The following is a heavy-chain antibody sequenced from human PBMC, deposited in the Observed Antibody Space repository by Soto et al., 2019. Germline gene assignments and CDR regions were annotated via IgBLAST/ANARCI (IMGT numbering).Heavy chain of an antibody. D-gene: IGHD6-13*01. Sequence: SVKVSCKASGGTFSSYALIWVRQAPGQGLEWMGGIIPIFGTANYAQKFHGRVTNTADETTSTAYMELSSLKSEDTAVYYCARELRAAAGIDWFDPWGQGTLVTVFS. V-gene: IGHV1-69*13. CDR1: GGTFSSYA. J-gene: IGHJ5*02. CDR2: IIPIFGTA. CDR3: ARELRAAAGIDWFDP.